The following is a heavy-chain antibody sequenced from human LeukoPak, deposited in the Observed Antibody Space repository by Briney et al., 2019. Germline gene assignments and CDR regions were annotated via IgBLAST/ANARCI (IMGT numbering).Heavy chain of an antibody. CDR2: IYYSGST. V-gene: IGHV4-59*12. CDR3: ASLSSSGSYRGGRDY. J-gene: IGHJ4*02. Sequence: PSETLSLTCTVSGVSISSYYWSWIRRPPGKGLEWIGYIYYSGSTNYNPSLKSRVTISVDTSKNQFSLKLSSVTAADTAVYYCASLSSSGSYRGGRDYWGQGTLVTVSS. CDR1: GVSISSYY. D-gene: IGHD1-26*01.